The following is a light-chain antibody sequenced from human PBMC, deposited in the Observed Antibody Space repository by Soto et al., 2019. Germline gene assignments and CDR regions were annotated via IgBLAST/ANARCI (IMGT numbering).Light chain of an antibody. CDR2: DVS. CDR3: QQYNTFWT. V-gene: IGKV1-5*01. CDR1: QSISSW. J-gene: IGKJ1*01. Sequence: DIQMTQSPSTLSASVGDRVTITCRASQSISSWLAWYQQKPGKDPKLLIYDVSSLESGVPSRFSGSGSGTEFTLTISSLQPDDFATYYCQQYNTFWTFGQGTTVDIK.